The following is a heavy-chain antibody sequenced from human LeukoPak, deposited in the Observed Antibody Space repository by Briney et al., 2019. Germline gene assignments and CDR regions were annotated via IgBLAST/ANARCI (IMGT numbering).Heavy chain of an antibody. D-gene: IGHD3-10*01. CDR2: INPNSGDT. V-gene: IGHV1-2*02. Sequence: ASVKVSCKASGYTFTGYYMNWVRQAPGQGLEWMGWINPNSGDTSYAQKFQGRVTMTRDTSIITAYMELSRLRSDDTAVYYCARAQYYYPHHYYVYWGQGTLVTVSS. J-gene: IGHJ4*02. CDR3: ARAQYYYPHHYYVY. CDR1: GYTFTGYY.